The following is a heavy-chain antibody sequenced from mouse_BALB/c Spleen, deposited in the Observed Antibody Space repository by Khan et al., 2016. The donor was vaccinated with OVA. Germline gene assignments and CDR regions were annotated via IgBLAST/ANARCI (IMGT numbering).Heavy chain of an antibody. CDR3: ARLAYYYDSEGFAY. V-gene: IGHV5-6*01. Sequence: EVQLVESGGDLVKPGGSLKLSCAASGFTFSTYGMSWVRQTPDKRLEWVATVSTGGGYTYYPDSVKGRFTISRDHAKNTLYLQMSSLKSEDTARFYCARLAYYYDSEGFAYWGQGTLVTVSA. D-gene: IGHD1-1*01. J-gene: IGHJ3*01. CDR2: VSTGGGYT. CDR1: GFTFSTYG.